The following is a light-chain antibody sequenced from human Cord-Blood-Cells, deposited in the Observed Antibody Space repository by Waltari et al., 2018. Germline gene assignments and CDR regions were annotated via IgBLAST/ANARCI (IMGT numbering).Light chain of an antibody. J-gene: IGKJ2*01. V-gene: IGKV1-5*01. Sequence: EIQITQSPSTLSASVGNRVTTTCRASQRISSWLAWYQQKPGKAPKLLIYDASSLESGVPSRFSGSGSGTEFTLTISSLQPDDFATYYCQQYNSYSPETFGQGTKLEIK. CDR2: DAS. CDR1: QRISSW. CDR3: QQYNSYSPET.